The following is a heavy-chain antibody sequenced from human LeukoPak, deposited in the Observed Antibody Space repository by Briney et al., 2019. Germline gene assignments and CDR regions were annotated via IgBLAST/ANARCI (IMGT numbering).Heavy chain of an antibody. CDR2: IRYDGSNK. D-gene: IGHD3-22*01. J-gene: IGHJ3*02. V-gene: IGHV3-30*02. CDR1: GFTFSSYG. Sequence: PGGSLRLSCAASGFTFSSYGMHRVRQAPGKGLEWVAFIRYDGSNKYYADSVKGRFTISRDNSKNTLYLQMNSLRAEDTAVYYCAKDLVRITMIVADRGYAFDIWGQGTMVTVSS. CDR3: AKDLVRITMIVADRGYAFDI.